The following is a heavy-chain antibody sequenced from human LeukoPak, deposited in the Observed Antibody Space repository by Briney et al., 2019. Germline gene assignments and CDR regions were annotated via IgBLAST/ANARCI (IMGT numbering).Heavy chain of an antibody. D-gene: IGHD3-3*01. J-gene: IGHJ3*01. V-gene: IGHV3-30*04. CDR1: GFNFSRFA. CDR2: ISSDSSNK. CDR3: AKVRRMEWMTPLSDDFDV. Sequence: GGSLRLSCAASGFNFSRFAMHWVRQAPGRGLEWVAVISSDSSNKNYVESVRGRFTISRENSVNTLYLEMNTLTTDDAGVYYCAKVRRMEWMTPLSDDFDVWGQGTMVTVSS.